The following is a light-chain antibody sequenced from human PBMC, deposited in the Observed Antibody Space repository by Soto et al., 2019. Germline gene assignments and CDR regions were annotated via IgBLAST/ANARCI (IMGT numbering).Light chain of an antibody. CDR2: DAS. J-gene: IGKJ4*01. CDR3: QQYDNLPLT. Sequence: IQMTQSPSSLSASVGDRVTITCQASQDIRHYLNWYQHKPGEAPKLLIYDASNLETGVPSRFSGSGSGTHFTLTSTTQQPEDISTYYCQQYDNLPLTFGGGTKVE. CDR1: QDIRHY. V-gene: IGKV1-33*01.